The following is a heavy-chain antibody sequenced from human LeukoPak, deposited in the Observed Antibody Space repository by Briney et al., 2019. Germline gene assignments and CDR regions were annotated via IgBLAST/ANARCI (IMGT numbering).Heavy chain of an antibody. CDR2: ISGSGGST. V-gene: IGHV3-23*01. CDR1: GFTFSGYA. CDR3: AKGVVPAAILYY. J-gene: IGHJ4*02. Sequence: PGGSLRLSCAASGFTFSGYAMSWVRQAPGKGLEGVSAISGSGGSTYYADSVKGRFTISRDNSKNTLYLQMNSLRAEDTAVYYCAKGVVPAAILYYWGQGTLVTVSS. D-gene: IGHD2-2*01.